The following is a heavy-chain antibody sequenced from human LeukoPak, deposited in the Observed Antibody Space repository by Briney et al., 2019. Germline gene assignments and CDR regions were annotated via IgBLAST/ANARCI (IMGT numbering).Heavy chain of an antibody. CDR3: ARWFSASWDDYFDY. V-gene: IGHV3-7*01. CDR1: GFTFSSFW. J-gene: IGHJ4*02. Sequence: GGSLRLSCAASGFTFSSFWMSWVRQAPGKGLEWVANIKQDGSEQYYVDSVKGRFTISRDNAQNSLYLQMNSLRAEDTAVYYCARWFSASWDDYFDYWGQGTLVTVSS. D-gene: IGHD1-26*01. CDR2: IKQDGSEQ.